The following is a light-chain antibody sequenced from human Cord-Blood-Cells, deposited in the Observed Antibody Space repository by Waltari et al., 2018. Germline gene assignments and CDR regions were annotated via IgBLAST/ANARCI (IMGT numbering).Light chain of an antibody. Sequence: DIQMTQSPSTLSASVGDRVTITCRASQSISSWLAWYQQKPGKAPKLLIYKASSLESGGPSRFSGSGSGTEFTLTISSLQPDDFATYYCQQYKSYSPWTFGQGTKVEIK. CDR3: QQYKSYSPWT. CDR1: QSISSW. CDR2: KAS. J-gene: IGKJ1*01. V-gene: IGKV1-5*03.